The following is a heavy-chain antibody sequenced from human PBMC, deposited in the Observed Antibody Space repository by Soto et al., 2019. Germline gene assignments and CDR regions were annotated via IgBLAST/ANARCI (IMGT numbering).Heavy chain of an antibody. CDR2: ISSDSRTI. V-gene: IGHV3-48*02. Sequence: GGSLRLSCVASGFSLSAYAVNLIRQAPGKGLEWVSFISSDSRTIYYADSVEGRFTVSRDNARNSVSLQMDSLRDEDAAVYYCARIKLVEWFFINVDVYDMDVWGQGTPVTVSS. CDR3: ARIKLVEWFFINVDVYDMDV. J-gene: IGHJ6*02. D-gene: IGHD3-3*01. CDR1: GFSLSAYA.